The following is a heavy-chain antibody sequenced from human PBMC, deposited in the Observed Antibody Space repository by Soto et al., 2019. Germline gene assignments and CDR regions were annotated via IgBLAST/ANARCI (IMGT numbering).Heavy chain of an antibody. CDR1: GGSISNINW. Sequence: QVQLQESGPGLVKPSGTLSLTCAVSGGSISNINWWSWVRQPPGKGLEWIGEGYHSGSTNYNPSLKSRVTMAVDKSNNQFSLKLTSVTAADTAVYYCARPQAAFDIWGQGTMVLVSS. V-gene: IGHV4-4*02. J-gene: IGHJ3*02. CDR3: ARPQAAFDI. CDR2: GYHSGST.